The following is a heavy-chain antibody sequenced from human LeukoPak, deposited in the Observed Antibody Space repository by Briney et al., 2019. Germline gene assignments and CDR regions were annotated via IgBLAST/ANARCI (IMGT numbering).Heavy chain of an antibody. CDR3: ARVLDYDSSGYDY. CDR2: IYYSGST. V-gene: IGHV4-39*07. J-gene: IGHJ4*02. D-gene: IGHD3-22*01. CDR1: GGSLSSSSYY. Sequence: SETLSLTCTVSGGSLSSSSYYWGWIRQPPGTGREWIGSIYYSGSTYNNPSLKSRVTISVDTSKNQFSLKLSSVTPADTAVYYCARVLDYDSSGYDYWGQGTLVTVSS.